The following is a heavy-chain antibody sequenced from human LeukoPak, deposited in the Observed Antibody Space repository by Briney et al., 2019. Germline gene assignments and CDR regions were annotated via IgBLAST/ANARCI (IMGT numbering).Heavy chain of an antibody. Sequence: GGSLRLSCAASGFTFSSYAMSWVRQAPGKGLELVSGISGSGNSRYYADSVKGRFTISRDNSKNTLYLQMNSLRAEDTAVYYCAKSIVVVVAANYFDYWSQGNLVTVSS. CDR3: AKSIVVVVAANYFDY. J-gene: IGHJ4*02. CDR2: ISGSGNSR. CDR1: GFTFSSYA. V-gene: IGHV3-23*01. D-gene: IGHD2-15*01.